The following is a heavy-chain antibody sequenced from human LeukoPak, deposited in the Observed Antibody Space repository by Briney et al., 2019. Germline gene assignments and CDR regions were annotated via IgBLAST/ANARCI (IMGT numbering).Heavy chain of an antibody. CDR3: ARIDRAVAGTIDY. D-gene: IGHD6-19*01. Sequence: PSETLSLTCTVSGGPISSYFWSWIRQPPGKGLEWIGYIYYSGSTNYNPSLKSRVTMSVDTPKNQFSLKLSSVTAADTAVYYCARIDRAVAGTIDYWGQGTLVTVSS. V-gene: IGHV4-59*08. CDR2: IYYSGST. J-gene: IGHJ4*02. CDR1: GGPISSYF.